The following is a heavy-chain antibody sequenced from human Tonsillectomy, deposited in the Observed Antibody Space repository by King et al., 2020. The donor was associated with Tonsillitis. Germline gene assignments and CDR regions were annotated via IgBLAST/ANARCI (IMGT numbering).Heavy chain of an antibody. CDR1: GYSISSDYY. CDR2: IYHSGST. D-gene: IGHD6-19*01. Sequence: HVQLQESGPGLVKPSETLSLTCTVSGYSISSDYYWGWIRQPPGKGLEWIGSIYHSGSTYYNPSLNSRVTISVDTSKNQFSLKLRSVTAADTPVYYCARGVTMAATAYWGQGTLVTVSS. J-gene: IGHJ4*02. V-gene: IGHV4-38-2*02. CDR3: ARGVTMAATAY.